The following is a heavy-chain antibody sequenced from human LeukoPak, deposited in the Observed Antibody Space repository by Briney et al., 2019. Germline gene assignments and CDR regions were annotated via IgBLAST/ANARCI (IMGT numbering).Heavy chain of an antibody. CDR2: IYYSGRT. V-gene: IGHV4-59*12. CDR3: ARALYHYGSGTYYNSFFDN. D-gene: IGHD3-10*01. CDR1: GGSISAYY. Sequence: NPSEPLSLTCTVSGGSISAYYWSWIRQPPGKGLEWIGYIYYSGRTSYNPSLKSRVITSVNMSKSQVSLKLSSVTAADTAVYYCARALYHYGSGTYYNSFFDNWGQGTLVTVSS. J-gene: IGHJ4*02.